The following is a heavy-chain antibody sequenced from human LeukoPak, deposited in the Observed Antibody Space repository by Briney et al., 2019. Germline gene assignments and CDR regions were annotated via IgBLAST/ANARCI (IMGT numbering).Heavy chain of an antibody. D-gene: IGHD5-18*01. Sequence: PSETLSLTCTVSGGSISSGSYYWSWIRQPAGKGLEWIVRIYTSGSTNYNPFLKSRVTISVDTSKNQFSLKLSSVTAADTAVYYCARSGGYSYGSQVDYWGQGTLVTVSS. CDR1: GGSISSGSYY. CDR3: ARSGGYSYGSQVDY. CDR2: IYTSGST. V-gene: IGHV4-61*02. J-gene: IGHJ4*02.